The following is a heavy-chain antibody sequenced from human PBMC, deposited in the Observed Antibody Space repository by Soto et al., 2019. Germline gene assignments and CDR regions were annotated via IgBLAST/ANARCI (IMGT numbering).Heavy chain of an antibody. CDR3: ARGNYNWNYVVDY. V-gene: IGHV3-33*01. CDR1: ELAFDSHG. CDR2: IWYDGRHK. D-gene: IGHD1-7*01. Sequence: PGGSLRLSWGAAELAFDSHGMRWVRQAPGKGLEWVAVIWYDGRHKNYADSVKGRFTISRDNSKNTVSLEMISLRAEDTAVYYCARGNYNWNYVVDYWGQGALVTVS. J-gene: IGHJ4*02.